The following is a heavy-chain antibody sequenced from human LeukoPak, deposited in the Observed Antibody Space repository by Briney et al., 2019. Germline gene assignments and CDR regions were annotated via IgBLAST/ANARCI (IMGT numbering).Heavy chain of an antibody. J-gene: IGHJ5*02. V-gene: IGHV3-33*01. Sequence: GGSLRLSCAASGFTFSSYGMHWVRQAPGMGLEWVAVIWYDGSNKYYADSVKGRFTISRDNSKNTLYLQMNSLRAEDTAVYYCARGSRRYDFWSGYDLHNWFDPWGQGTLVTVSS. D-gene: IGHD3-3*01. CDR2: IWYDGSNK. CDR3: ARGSRRYDFWSGYDLHNWFDP. CDR1: GFTFSSYG.